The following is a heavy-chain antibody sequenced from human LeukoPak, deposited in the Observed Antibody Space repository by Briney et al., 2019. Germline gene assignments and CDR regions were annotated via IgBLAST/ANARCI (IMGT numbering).Heavy chain of an antibody. V-gene: IGHV1-2*02. CDR1: GYSFTTYG. D-gene: IGHD3-3*01. CDR2: INPNSGGT. CDR3: ARDFDFGVVIIYY. Sequence: EASVKVSCKTSGYSFTTYGISWVRQAPGQGLEWMGWINPNSGGTNYAQKFQGRVTMTRDTSISTAYMKLSRLRSDDTAVYYCARDFDFGVVIIYYWGQGTLVTVSS. J-gene: IGHJ4*02.